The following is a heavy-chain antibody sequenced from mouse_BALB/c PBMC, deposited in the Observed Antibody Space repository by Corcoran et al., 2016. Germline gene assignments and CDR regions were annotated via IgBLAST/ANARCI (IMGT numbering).Heavy chain of an antibody. J-gene: IGHJ4*01. Sequence: QIQLVQSGPELKKPGETVKISCKASGYTFTNYGMNWVKQAPGKGLKWMGWINTYTGEPTYADDFKGRFAFSLETSASTAYLQINNLKNEDTATYFRAREPYAMDYWGQGTSVIVSS. CDR2: INTYTGEP. V-gene: IGHV9-3-1*01. CDR1: GYTFTNYG. CDR3: AREPYAMDY.